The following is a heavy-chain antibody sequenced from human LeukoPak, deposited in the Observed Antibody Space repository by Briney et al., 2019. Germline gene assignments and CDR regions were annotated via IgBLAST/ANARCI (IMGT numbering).Heavy chain of an antibody. CDR3: ARESHNYFDF. V-gene: IGHV4-59*01. CDR2: IYSSGST. CDR1: GGSISSFY. Sequence: SETLSLACTVSGGSISSFYWSWIRQPPGKGLEWIGYIYSSGSTNYNPSLTGRVTISVDTSKNQFSLKLSSVTAADTAVYYCARESHNYFDFWGQGTLVTVSS. J-gene: IGHJ4*02.